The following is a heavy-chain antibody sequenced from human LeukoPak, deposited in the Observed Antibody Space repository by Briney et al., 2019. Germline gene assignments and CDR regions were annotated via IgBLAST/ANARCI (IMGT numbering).Heavy chain of an antibody. J-gene: IGHJ6*03. CDR2: IYTSGST. CDR1: GGSISSYY. Sequence: SEILSLTCTVSGGSISSYYWGWIRQPAGKGLEWIGRIYTSGSTNYNPSLKSRVTMSVDTSKNQFSLKLSSVTAADTAVYYCAREGCSSTSCYFPRYYYMDVWGKGTTVTVSS. V-gene: IGHV4-4*07. CDR3: AREGCSSTSCYFPRYYYMDV. D-gene: IGHD2-2*01.